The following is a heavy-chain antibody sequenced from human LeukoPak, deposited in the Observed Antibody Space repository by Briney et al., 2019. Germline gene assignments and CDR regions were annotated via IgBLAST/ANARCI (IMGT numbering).Heavy chain of an antibody. CDR2: ISYDGSNK. Sequence: GGSLRLSCAASGFTFSSYGMHWVRQAPGKGLEWVAVISYDGSNKYYADSVKGRFTISRDNSKNTLYPQMNSLRAEDTAVYYCAKDPRYCSSTSCRYPNWFDPWGQGTLVTVSS. CDR1: GFTFSSYG. D-gene: IGHD2-2*01. J-gene: IGHJ5*02. CDR3: AKDPRYCSSTSCRYPNWFDP. V-gene: IGHV3-30*18.